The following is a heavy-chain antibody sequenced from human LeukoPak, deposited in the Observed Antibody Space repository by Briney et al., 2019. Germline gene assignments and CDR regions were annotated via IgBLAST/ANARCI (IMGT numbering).Heavy chain of an antibody. Sequence: PSETLSLTCTVSGGYISSSSYYWGWIRQPPGKGLEWIGSIYYSGSTCYNPSLKSRVTISVDTSKNQFSLKLSSVTAADTAVYYCARRITPDDAFDIWGQGTMVTVSS. J-gene: IGHJ3*02. D-gene: IGHD4-23*01. V-gene: IGHV4-39*01. CDR2: IYYSGST. CDR1: GGYISSSSYY. CDR3: ARRITPDDAFDI.